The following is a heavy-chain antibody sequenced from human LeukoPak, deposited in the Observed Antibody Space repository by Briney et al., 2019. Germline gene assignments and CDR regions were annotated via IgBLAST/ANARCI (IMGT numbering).Heavy chain of an antibody. CDR2: ISSSSSTI. CDR1: GFTFSSYS. CDR3: ARVYSSSFFSANWFDP. V-gene: IGHV3-48*04. D-gene: IGHD6-13*01. Sequence: PGGSLRLSCAASGFTFSSYSMNWVRQAPGKGLEWVSYISSSSSTIYYADSVKGRFTISRDNAKNSLYLQMNSLRAEDTAVYYCARVYSSSFFSANWFDPRGQGTLVTVSS. J-gene: IGHJ5*02.